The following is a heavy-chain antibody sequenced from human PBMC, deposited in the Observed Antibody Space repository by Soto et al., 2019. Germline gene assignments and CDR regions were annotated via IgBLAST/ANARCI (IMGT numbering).Heavy chain of an antibody. Sequence: VASVKVSCKASGYTFTSYGISWVRQAPGQGLEWMGWISAYNGNKNYAQKLQGRVTMTTDTSTSTAYMELRSLRSDDTAVYYCARETIAAPSDYWGQGTLVTVSS. J-gene: IGHJ4*02. CDR1: GYTFTSYG. CDR2: ISAYNGNK. D-gene: IGHD6-13*01. V-gene: IGHV1-18*01. CDR3: ARETIAAPSDY.